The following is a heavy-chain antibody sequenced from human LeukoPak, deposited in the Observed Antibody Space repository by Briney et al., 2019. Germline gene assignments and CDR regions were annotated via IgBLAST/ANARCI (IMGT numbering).Heavy chain of an antibody. CDR1: GFTLSDYY. D-gene: IGHD6-13*01. CDR3: ARDSRYSSTTDY. J-gene: IGHJ4*02. CDR2: ISSSGSTI. Sequence: GXSLRLSCAASGFTLSDYYMSWIRQAPGKGLEWVSYISSSGSTIYYADSVKGGFTISRDNAKNSLYLQMNSLRAEDTAVYYCARDSRYSSTTDYWGQGTLVTVSS. V-gene: IGHV3-11*04.